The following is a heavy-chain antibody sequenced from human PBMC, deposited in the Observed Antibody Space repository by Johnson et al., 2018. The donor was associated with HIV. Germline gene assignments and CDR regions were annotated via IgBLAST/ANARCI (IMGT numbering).Heavy chain of an antibody. V-gene: IGHV3-30-3*01. Sequence: QVQLVESGGGVVQPGRSLRLSCAASGFTFSSYAMHWVRQAPGKGLEWVAVISYDGSNKYYADSVKGRFTISRDNSKNTLYLQMNSLRAEDTAVYYFARDRSGRGVPIYWGQGKMVTVSS. CDR1: GFTFSSYA. J-gene: IGHJ3*01. CDR3: ARDRSGRGVPIY. D-gene: IGHD3-10*01. CDR2: ISYDGSNK.